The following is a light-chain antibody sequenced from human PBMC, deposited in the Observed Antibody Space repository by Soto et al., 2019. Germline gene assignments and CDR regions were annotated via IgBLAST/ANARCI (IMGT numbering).Light chain of an antibody. CDR3: QSYDSSLSAL. J-gene: IGLJ3*02. CDR2: GNS. Sequence: QSVLTQPPSVSGAPGQRVTISCTGSSSNIGAGYDVHWYQQLPGTAPKLLIYGNSNRPSGVPDRFSGSKSGTSASLAITGLQDEDEADYYCQSYDSSLSALFGGGTTLTVL. CDR1: SSNIGAGYD. V-gene: IGLV1-40*01.